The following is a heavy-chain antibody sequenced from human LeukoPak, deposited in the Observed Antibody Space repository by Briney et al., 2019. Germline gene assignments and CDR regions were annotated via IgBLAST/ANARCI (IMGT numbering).Heavy chain of an antibody. V-gene: IGHV1-2*04. CDR1: GYTFTSYY. CDR3: ARALYDSAVYFDY. CDR2: INPNSGGT. Sequence: GASVKVSCKASGYTFTSYYMHWVRQAPGQGLEWMGWINPNSGGTNYAQKFQGWVTMTRDTSISTAYMELSRLRSDDTAMYYCARALYDSAVYFDYWGQGTLVTVSS. D-gene: IGHD5/OR15-5a*01. J-gene: IGHJ4*02.